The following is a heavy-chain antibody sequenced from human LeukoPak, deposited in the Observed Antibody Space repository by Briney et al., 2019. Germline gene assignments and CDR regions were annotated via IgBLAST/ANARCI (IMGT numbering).Heavy chain of an antibody. CDR3: ARVDYGDYGTDWYFDL. J-gene: IGHJ2*01. Sequence: GGSLRLSCAASGFTFSDCWMSWVRQTPGKGLEWVANIKDDGSEKYYVDSVKGRFTISRDNAKKSLYLQMYSLRAEDTAVYFCARVDYGDYGTDWYFDLWGRGTLVTVSS. CDR2: IKDDGSEK. D-gene: IGHD4-17*01. CDR1: GFTFSDCW. V-gene: IGHV3-7*01.